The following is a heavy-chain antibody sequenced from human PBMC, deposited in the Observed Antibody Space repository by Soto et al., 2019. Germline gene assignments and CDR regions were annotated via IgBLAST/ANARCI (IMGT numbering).Heavy chain of an antibody. CDR1: GYTFTSYD. CDR2: MNLNSGYT. V-gene: IGHV1-8*01. Sequence: QVQLVQSGAEVEKPGASVKVSCKASGYTFTSYDINWVRQATGQGLEWMGWMNLNSGYTGYAQKFQGRVTMTRDNSIRTAFMELSSLRSEDTAVYYCARANGDFDYWGQGTLVTVSS. D-gene: IGHD4-17*01. CDR3: ARANGDFDY. J-gene: IGHJ4*02.